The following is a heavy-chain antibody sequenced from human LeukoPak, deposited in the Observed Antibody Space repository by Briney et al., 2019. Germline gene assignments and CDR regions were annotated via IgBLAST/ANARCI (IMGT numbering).Heavy chain of an antibody. CDR3: AKSGGLGYCSGGSCYALPDLPDYFDY. J-gene: IGHJ4*02. D-gene: IGHD2-15*01. CDR1: GFTFSSYG. Sequence: GGSLRLSCAASGFTFSSYGMHWVRQAPGKGLEWVAFIRYDGSNKYYADSVKGRFTISRDNSKNTLYLQMNSLRAEDTAVYYCAKSGGLGYCSGGSCYALPDLPDYFDYWGQGTLVTVSS. CDR2: IRYDGSNK. V-gene: IGHV3-30*02.